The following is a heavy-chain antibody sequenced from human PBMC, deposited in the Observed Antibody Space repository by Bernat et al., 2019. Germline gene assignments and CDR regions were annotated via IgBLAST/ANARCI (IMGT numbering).Heavy chain of an antibody. D-gene: IGHD5-24*01. Sequence: QLQLQESGPGLVKPLETLSLTCTVSGGSISTNFYYWGWFRQPPGKGLEWIGSIYFYGTSYYNPSLKSRVTISLDTSKSQFSLKLNSVTATDTALYYCARRGEVPTSGDFWGQGTLVTVPS. CDR1: GGSISTNFYY. J-gene: IGHJ4*02. CDR3: ARRGEVPTSGDF. CDR2: IYFYGTS. V-gene: IGHV4-39*01.